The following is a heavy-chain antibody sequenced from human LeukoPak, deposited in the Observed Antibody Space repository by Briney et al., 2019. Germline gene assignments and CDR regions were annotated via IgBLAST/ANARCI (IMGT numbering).Heavy chain of an antibody. CDR3: ASKVNDFSSYYYYMDV. V-gene: IGHV1-69*05. CDR1: GGTFSSYA. D-gene: IGHD3-3*01. Sequence: SVKVSCKASGGTFSSYAISCVRQAPGQGLEWMGGIIPIFGTANYAQKFQGRVTITTDESTSTAYMELSSLRSEDTAVYYCASKVNDFSSYYYYMDVWGKGTTVTVSS. J-gene: IGHJ6*03. CDR2: IIPIFGTA.